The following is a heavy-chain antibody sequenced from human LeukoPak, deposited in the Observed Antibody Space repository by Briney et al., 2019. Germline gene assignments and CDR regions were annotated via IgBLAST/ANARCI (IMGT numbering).Heavy chain of an antibody. CDR2: IYTSGST. V-gene: IGHV4-61*02. CDR1: GGSISSGSYY. D-gene: IGHD3-10*01. CDR3: ARDRYYYGSGGYFDY. Sequence: PSETLSLTCTVSGGSISSGSYYWSWIRQPAGKGLEWIGRIYTSGSTNYNPSLKSRVTMSVDTSKNQFSLKLSSVTAADTAVYYCARDRYYYGSGGYFDYWGQGTLVTVSS. J-gene: IGHJ4*02.